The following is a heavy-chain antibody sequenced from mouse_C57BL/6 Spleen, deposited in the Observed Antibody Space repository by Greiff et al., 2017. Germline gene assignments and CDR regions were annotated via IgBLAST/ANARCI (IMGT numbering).Heavy chain of an antibody. Sequence: VQLQQSGPELVKPGASVRIPCKASGFTFTDYNMDWVKQSHGKSLQWVGDINPNSGGTIYNQRFKGKATLTVDKSSNTAYMELRSLTSEDTAVYYCARDVHYYAMDDWGEGTSVTVSS. CDR3: ARDVHYYAMDD. V-gene: IGHV1-18*01. J-gene: IGHJ4*01. CDR1: GFTFTDYN. CDR2: INPNSGGT.